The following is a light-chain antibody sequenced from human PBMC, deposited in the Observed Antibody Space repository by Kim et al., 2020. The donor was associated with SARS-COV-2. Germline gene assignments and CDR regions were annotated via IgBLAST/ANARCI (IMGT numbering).Light chain of an antibody. CDR1: SSDIGSNS. V-gene: IGLV1-44*01. CDR2: SNN. J-gene: IGLJ3*02. Sequence: GQMVTISCSGSSSDIGSNSVNWYQQLPGRAPRLLIYSNNQRPSGVPDRFYGSKYDTSASLGISGLQSDDEADYYCAAWDDSLNGWVFGGGTQLTVL. CDR3: AAWDDSLNGWV.